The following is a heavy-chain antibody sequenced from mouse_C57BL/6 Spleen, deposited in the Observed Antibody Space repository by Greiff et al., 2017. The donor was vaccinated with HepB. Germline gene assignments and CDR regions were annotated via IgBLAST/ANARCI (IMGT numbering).Heavy chain of an antibody. CDR3: AIYDYDEEFGFAY. Sequence: EVQLQQSGPELVKPGASVKISCKASGYTFTDYYMNWVKQSHGKSLEWIGDINPNNGGTSYNQKFKGKATLTVDKSSSTAYMELRSLTSEDSAVYYCAIYDYDEEFGFAYWGQGTLVTVSA. V-gene: IGHV1-26*01. D-gene: IGHD2-4*01. CDR2: INPNNGGT. CDR1: GYTFTDYY. J-gene: IGHJ3*01.